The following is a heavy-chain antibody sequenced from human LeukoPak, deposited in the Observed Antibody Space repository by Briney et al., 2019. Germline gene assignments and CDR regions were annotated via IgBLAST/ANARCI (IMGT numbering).Heavy chain of an antibody. J-gene: IGHJ4*02. CDR1: GFSLSTSGMC. D-gene: IGHD3-22*01. V-gene: IGHV2-70*01. Sequence: SGPALVNPTQTLTLTCTFSGFSLSTSGMCVSWIRQPPGKALEWLALIDWDDDKYYSTSLKTRLTISKDTSKNQVVLTMTNMDPVDTATYYCARSRGPTYYYDNSGYYFFDYWGQGTLVTVSS. CDR2: IDWDDDK. CDR3: ARSRGPTYYYDNSGYYFFDY.